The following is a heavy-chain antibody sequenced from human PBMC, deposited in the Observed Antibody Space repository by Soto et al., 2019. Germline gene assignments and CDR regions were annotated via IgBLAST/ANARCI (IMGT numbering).Heavy chain of an antibody. CDR2: INHSGST. CDR3: ARPRGMATTTRALGY. D-gene: IGHD5-12*01. Sequence: PSETLSLTCAVYGGSFSGYYWSWIRQPPGKGLEWIGEINHSGSTNYNPSLKSRVTISVDTSKNQFSLKLSSVTAADTAVYYCARPRGMATTTRALGYWGQGTLVTVSS. CDR1: GGSFSGYY. V-gene: IGHV4-34*01. J-gene: IGHJ4*02.